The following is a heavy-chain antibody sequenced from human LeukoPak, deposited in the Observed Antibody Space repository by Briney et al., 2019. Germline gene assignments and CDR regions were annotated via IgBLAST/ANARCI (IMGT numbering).Heavy chain of an antibody. V-gene: IGHV3-30*02. CDR1: GFTFSSYG. D-gene: IGHD3-10*01. J-gene: IGHJ4*02. Sequence: GGPLRLSCAASGFTFSSYGMHWIRQAPGKGLEWVAFIRYDGSNKYYADSVKGRFTISRDNSKNTLYLQVNSLRAEDTAVYYCAKYSSGSYYAATYFDYWGQGTLVTVSS. CDR2: IRYDGSNK. CDR3: AKYSSGSYYAATYFDY.